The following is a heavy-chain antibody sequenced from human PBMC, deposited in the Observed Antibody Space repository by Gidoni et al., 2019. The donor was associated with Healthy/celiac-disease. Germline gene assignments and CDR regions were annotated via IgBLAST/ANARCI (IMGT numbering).Heavy chain of an antibody. D-gene: IGHD1-26*01. CDR1: GFTFSDYY. J-gene: IGHJ2*01. CDR3: ARVLGRELLLYWYFDL. CDR2: ISSSSSYT. V-gene: IGHV3-11*05. Sequence: QVQLVESGGGLVKPGGSLRLSCAASGFTFSDYYMSWIRQAPGKGLEWVSYISSSSSYTNYADSVKGRFTISRDNAKNSLYLQMNSLRAEDTAVYYCARVLGRELLLYWYFDLWGRGTLVTVSS.